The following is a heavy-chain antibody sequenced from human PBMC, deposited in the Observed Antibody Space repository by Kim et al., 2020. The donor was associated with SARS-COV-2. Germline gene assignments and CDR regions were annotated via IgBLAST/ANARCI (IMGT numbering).Heavy chain of an antibody. V-gene: IGHV4-34*01. J-gene: IGHJ4*02. Sequence: SETLSLTCAVYGGSFSGYYWSWIRQPPGKGLEWIGEINHSGSTNYNPSLKSRVTISVDTSKNQFSLKLSSVTAADTAVYYCARGPDIDYWGQGTLVTVSS. CDR1: GGSFSGYY. CDR3: ARGPDIDY. CDR2: INHSGST. D-gene: IGHD3-9*01.